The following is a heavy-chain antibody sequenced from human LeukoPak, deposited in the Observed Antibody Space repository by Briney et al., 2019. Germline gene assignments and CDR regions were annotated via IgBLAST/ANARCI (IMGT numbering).Heavy chain of an antibody. CDR2: IIPIFGTA. CDR3: ARGGRELLRSPYWYFDL. D-gene: IGHD1-26*01. Sequence: SVKVSCKASGYTFRGHNIHWMRQAPGQGLEWMGGIIPIFGTANYAQKFQGRVTITADESTSTAYMELSSLRSEDTAVYYCARGGRELLRSPYWYFDLWGRGTLVTVSS. V-gene: IGHV1-69*13. CDR1: GYTFRGHN. J-gene: IGHJ2*01.